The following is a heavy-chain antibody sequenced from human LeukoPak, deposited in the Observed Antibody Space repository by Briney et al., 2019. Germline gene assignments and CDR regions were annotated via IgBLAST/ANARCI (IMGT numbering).Heavy chain of an antibody. D-gene: IGHD5-18*01. CDR3: AREWVPDTSMAPFDP. CDR2: IYHSGST. CDR1: GYSISSGYY. V-gene: IGHV4-38-2*02. Sequence: AETLSLTCTVSGYSISSGYYWCWIRQPPGKGLEWIGSIYHSGSTYYNPSLKSRVTISVDTSKNQFSLKLSSVTAADTAVYYCAREWVPDTSMAPFDPWGQGTLVTVSS. J-gene: IGHJ5*02.